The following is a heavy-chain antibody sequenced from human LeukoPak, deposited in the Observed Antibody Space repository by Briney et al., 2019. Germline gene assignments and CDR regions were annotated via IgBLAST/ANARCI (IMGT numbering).Heavy chain of an antibody. CDR3: ARGFLDFDS. D-gene: IGHD3-3*01. CDR2: IWYDGSNT. CDR1: GFTFSSFG. V-gene: IGHV3-33*01. Sequence: PGGSLRLSCVASGFTFSSFGMHWVRQAPGKGLEWVALIWYDGSNTYYADSVKGRFTISRDDSENTVYLQMNSLRAEDTALYYCARGFLDFDSWGQGTLVIVSS. J-gene: IGHJ4*02.